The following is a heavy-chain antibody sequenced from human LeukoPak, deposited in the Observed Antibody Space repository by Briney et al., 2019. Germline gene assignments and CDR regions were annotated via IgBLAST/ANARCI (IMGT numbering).Heavy chain of an antibody. CDR2: INHSGYT. J-gene: IGHJ4*02. V-gene: IGHV4-34*01. D-gene: IGHD1-14*01. Sequence: SETLSLTCAVSGVPFSNYYWSWVRQSPRQGLEWIGEINHSGYTNYNPSLKSRVTLSIDTSKNQFSLILTSVTAADAGVYYCTRAVAGHPDWGQGTLVTVSS. CDR1: GVPFSNYY. CDR3: TRAVAGHPD.